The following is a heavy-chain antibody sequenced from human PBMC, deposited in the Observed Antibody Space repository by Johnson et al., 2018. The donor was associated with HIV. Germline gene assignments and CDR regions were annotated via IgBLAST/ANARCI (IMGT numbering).Heavy chain of an antibody. CDR1: GFTFSDYG. V-gene: IGHV3-30*18. D-gene: IGHD3-10*01. J-gene: IGHJ3*02. CDR3: AKPYGSGSYDAFDI. CDR2: ISHDGRDK. Sequence: QVQLVESGGGVVQPGRSLRLSCAASGFTFSDYGLHWVRQAPGEGLEWVAAISHDGRDKYYADFVKGRFTISRDNSKNTLYLQMNSLRAEDTALYYCAKPYGSGSYDAFDIWGQGTMVTVSS.